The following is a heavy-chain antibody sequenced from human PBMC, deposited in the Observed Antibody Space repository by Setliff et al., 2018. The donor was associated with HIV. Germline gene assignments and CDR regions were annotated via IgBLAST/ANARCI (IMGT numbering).Heavy chain of an antibody. D-gene: IGHD3-16*01. Sequence: ASVKVSCKASGYTFTGYYMHWVRQAPGQGLEWVAWINPSSGRTDYAQRFQGRVTLTSDSSISTAYMELSRLRSDDTATYYCTRDYAHYFDFWGQGTLVTVSS. CDR2: INPSSGRT. J-gene: IGHJ4*02. V-gene: IGHV1-2*02. CDR1: GYTFTGYY. CDR3: TRDYAHYFDF.